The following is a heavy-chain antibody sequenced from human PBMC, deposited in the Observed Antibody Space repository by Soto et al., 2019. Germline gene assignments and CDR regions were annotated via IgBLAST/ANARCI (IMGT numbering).Heavy chain of an antibody. CDR2: IIPIFGTA. D-gene: IGHD6-13*01. Sequence: QVQLVQSGAEVKKPGSSVKVSCKASGGTFSSYAISWVRQAPGQGLEWMGGIIPIFGTANYAQKFQGRVMITADESTSTAYMGLSSLRSEDTAVYYCAGSVLAAGQMLGWFDPWGQGTLVTVSS. V-gene: IGHV1-69*01. CDR1: GGTFSSYA. J-gene: IGHJ5*02. CDR3: AGSVLAAGQMLGWFDP.